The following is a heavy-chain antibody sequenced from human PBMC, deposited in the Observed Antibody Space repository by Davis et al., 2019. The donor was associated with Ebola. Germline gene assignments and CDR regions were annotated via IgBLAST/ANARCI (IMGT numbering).Heavy chain of an antibody. V-gene: IGHV3-30*03. J-gene: IGHJ4*02. Sequence: GGSLRLSCAASGFTFSSYGMHWVRQAPGKGLEWVAVISYDGSNKYYADSVKGRFTISRDNSKNTLYLQINSLRAEDTAVYYCARLVSYSSGWYDYFDYWGQGTVVTVSS. CDR3: ARLVSYSSGWYDYFDY. CDR2: ISYDGSNK. CDR1: GFTFSSYG. D-gene: IGHD6-19*01.